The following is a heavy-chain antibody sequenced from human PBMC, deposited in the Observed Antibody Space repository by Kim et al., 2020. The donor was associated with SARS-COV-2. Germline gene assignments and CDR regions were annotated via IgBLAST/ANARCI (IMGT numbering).Heavy chain of an antibody. CDR2: IKENGSDK. CDR3: ARVVSWVWFDP. D-gene: IGHD3-16*01. CDR1: GFTFSSYW. V-gene: IGHV3-7*04. J-gene: IGHJ5*02. Sequence: GGSLRLSCEASGFTFSSYWMGWVRQAPGKGLEWVANIKENGSDKYYVDSVKGRFTISRDNAKNSLYLQMNSLRAEDTAVYYCARVVSWVWFDPCGQGTLLIVSS.